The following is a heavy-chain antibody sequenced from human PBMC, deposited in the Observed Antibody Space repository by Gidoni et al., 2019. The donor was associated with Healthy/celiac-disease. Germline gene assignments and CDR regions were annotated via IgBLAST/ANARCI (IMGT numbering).Heavy chain of an antibody. V-gene: IGHV4-39*01. CDR1: GGSISSSSYY. D-gene: IGHD5-12*01. Sequence: QLQLQESGPGLVKPSETLSLTCTVSGGSISSSSYYWGWIRQPPGKGLEWIGSIYYSGSTYYNPSRKSRVTISVDTSKNQFSLKLSSVTAADTAVYYCARQVGDGYNTNWFDPWGQGTLVTVSS. CDR3: ARQVGDGYNTNWFDP. CDR2: IYYSGST. J-gene: IGHJ5*02.